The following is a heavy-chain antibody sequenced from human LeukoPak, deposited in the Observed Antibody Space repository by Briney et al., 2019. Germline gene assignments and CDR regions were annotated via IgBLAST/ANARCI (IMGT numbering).Heavy chain of an antibody. V-gene: IGHV4-59*12. Sequence: ASETLSLTCTVSGGSISSYYWSWIRQPPGKGLEWIGYIYHSGSTDYNPSLKSRVTISVDRSKNQFSLKLSSVTAADTAVYYCARGGAGISYFDYWGQGTLVTVSS. CDR3: ARGGAGISYFDY. CDR2: IYHSGST. CDR1: GGSISSYY. D-gene: IGHD3-16*01. J-gene: IGHJ4*02.